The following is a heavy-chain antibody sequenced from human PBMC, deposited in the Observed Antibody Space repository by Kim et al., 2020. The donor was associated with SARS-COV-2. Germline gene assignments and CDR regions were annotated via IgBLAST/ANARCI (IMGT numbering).Heavy chain of an antibody. CDR3: ARVGGDYESNY. J-gene: IGHJ4*02. CDR2: I. Sequence: IYYAGSVKGRFTTSRDNAKNSLYLQMNSLRAEDTAVYYCARVGGDYESNYWGQGTLVTVSS. V-gene: IGHV3-11*01. D-gene: IGHD4-17*01.